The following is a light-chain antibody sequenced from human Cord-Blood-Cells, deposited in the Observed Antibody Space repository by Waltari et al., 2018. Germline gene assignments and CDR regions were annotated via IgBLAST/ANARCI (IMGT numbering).Light chain of an antibody. J-gene: IGKJ1*01. Sequence: ELVLTQSPATLSFSPGESATLSCRASQSVSSYLAWYQQKPGQAPRLLIYDASNRATGIPARFSGSGSGTDFTLTISSLEPEDFAVYYCQQRSNWWTFGQGTKVEIK. CDR2: DAS. CDR3: QQRSNWWT. V-gene: IGKV3-11*01. CDR1: QSVSSY.